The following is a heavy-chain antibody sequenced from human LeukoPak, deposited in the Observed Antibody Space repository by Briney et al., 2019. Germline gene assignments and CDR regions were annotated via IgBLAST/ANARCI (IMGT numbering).Heavy chain of an antibody. CDR2: INPSGGST. D-gene: IGHD2-2*01. J-gene: IGHJ3*02. Sequence: ASVKVSCKASGYTFTSYYMHWVRQAPGQGLEWMGIINPSGGSTSYAQKFQGRVTMTRDMSTSTVYMELSSLRSEDTAVYYCATLTSRDTSRRARDAFDIWGQGTMVTVSS. CDR1: GYTFTSYY. CDR3: ATLTSRDTSRRARDAFDI. V-gene: IGHV1-46*01.